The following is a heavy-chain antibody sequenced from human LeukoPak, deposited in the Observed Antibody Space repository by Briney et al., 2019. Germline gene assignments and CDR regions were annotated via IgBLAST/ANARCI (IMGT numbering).Heavy chain of an antibody. Sequence: PGRSLRLSCAASGFTFSSYGMHWVRQAPGKGLEWVAVISYDGSNKYYADSVKGRFTISRDSSENTLHLQMNNLRAEDTAVYYCAGDGYSGYHWLHWGQGTLVTVSS. D-gene: IGHD1-26*01. CDR1: GFTFSSYG. CDR3: AGDGYSGYHWLH. V-gene: IGHV3-30*03. CDR2: ISYDGSNK. J-gene: IGHJ4*02.